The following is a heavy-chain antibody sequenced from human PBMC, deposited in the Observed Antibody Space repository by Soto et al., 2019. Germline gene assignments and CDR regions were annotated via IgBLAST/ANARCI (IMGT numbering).Heavy chain of an antibody. J-gene: IGHJ4*02. V-gene: IGHV1-69*01. CDR3: ARGWGYDSNDYYYAY. CDR1: GGTFSRHA. CDR2: IIPIFGTA. D-gene: IGHD3-22*01. Sequence: QVQLVQSGAEVRKPGSSVKVSCKASGGTFSRHAISWVRQAPGQGLEWMGGIIPIFGTANHAQKFQGRVTIIADESKSTVYMELRSLRSEDTAMYYCARGWGYDSNDYYYAYWGQGTLVIVSS.